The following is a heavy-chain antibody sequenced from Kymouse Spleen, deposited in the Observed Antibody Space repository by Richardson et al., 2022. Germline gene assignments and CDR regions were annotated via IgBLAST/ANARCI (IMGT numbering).Heavy chain of an antibody. V-gene: IGHV3-30*18. CDR1: GFTFSSYG. D-gene: IGHD3-10*01. J-gene: IGHJ5*02. Sequence: QVQLVESGGGVVQPGRSLRLSCAASGFTFSSYGMHWVRQAPGKGLEWVAVISYDGSNKYYADSVKGRFTISRDNSKNTLYLQMNSLRAEDTAVYYCAKDRGYGSGSYSWFDPWGQGTLVTVSS. CDR3: AKDRGYGSGSYSWFDP. CDR2: ISYDGSNK.